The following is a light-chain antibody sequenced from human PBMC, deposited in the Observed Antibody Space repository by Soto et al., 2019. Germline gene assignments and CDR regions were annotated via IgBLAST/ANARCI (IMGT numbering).Light chain of an antibody. Sequence: EVVLTQSPVTLSLSPGERATPSCRARQSFRGLLAWYQQKPGQAPRLIIYDAYNRATGIPPRFSGSWSGTDFTLTISSLEPEDAAVYYCQQRHMWPITFGQGTRLEIK. CDR2: DAY. CDR3: QQRHMWPIT. J-gene: IGKJ5*01. V-gene: IGKV3-11*01. CDR1: QSFRGL.